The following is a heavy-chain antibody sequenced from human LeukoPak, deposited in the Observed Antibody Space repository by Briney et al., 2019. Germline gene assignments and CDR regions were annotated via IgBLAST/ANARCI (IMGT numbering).Heavy chain of an antibody. J-gene: IGHJ4*02. CDR2: INPTGGST. Sequence: GASVKVSCKASGYTFTSYYMHWVRQAPGQGLEWMGIINPTGGSTGYAQKFQGRVTMTRDTSTSTVYMELSRLRSDDTAVYYCARGRASGSRPIDYWGQGTLVTVSS. V-gene: IGHV1-46*01. CDR1: GYTFTSYY. CDR3: ARGRASGSRPIDY. D-gene: IGHD1-26*01.